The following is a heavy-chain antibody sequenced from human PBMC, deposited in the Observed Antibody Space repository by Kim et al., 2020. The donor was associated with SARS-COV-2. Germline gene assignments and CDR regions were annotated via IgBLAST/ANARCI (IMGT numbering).Heavy chain of an antibody. J-gene: IGHJ2*01. CDR2: INHSGST. V-gene: IGHV4-34*01. CDR1: GGSFSGYY. CDR3: ARAPMTTVTKRDFDL. Sequence: SETLSLTCAVYGGSFSGYYWSWIRQPPGKGLEWIGEINHSGSTNYNPSLKSRVTISVDTSKNQFSLKLSSVTAADTAVYYCARAPMTTVTKRDFDLWGRGNMVTVSS. D-gene: IGHD4-17*01.